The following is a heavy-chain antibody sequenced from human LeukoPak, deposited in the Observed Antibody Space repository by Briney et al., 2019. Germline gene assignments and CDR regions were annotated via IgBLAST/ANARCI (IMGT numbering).Heavy chain of an antibody. CDR2: INPNSGGT. CDR1: GYTFTGYY. D-gene: IGHD2-2*01. CDR3: ARDTVFRVVPAAQFDY. V-gene: IGHV1-2*02. Sequence: ASVKVSCKASGYTFTGYYMHWVRQAPGQGLEWMGWINPNSGGTNYAQKFQGRVTMTRDTSISTAYMELSRLRSDDTAVYYCARDTVFRVVPAAQFDYWGQGTLVTVSS. J-gene: IGHJ4*02.